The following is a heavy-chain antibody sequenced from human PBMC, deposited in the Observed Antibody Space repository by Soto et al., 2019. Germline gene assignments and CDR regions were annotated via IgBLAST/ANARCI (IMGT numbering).Heavy chain of an antibody. Sequence: EVQLVESGGGLVQPGESLKLSCAASGFTFRGSAMHWVRQASGKGLEWVGRIRTKANSYATAYAASVQGRFTISRDDSKSTAYLQVNSLKTEDTAVYYCTGSLLAYCSGGKCHTDYYYYGMDVWGPGTAVTVSS. CDR2: IRTKANSYAT. J-gene: IGHJ6*02. CDR3: TGSLLAYCSGGKCHTDYYYYGMDV. CDR1: GFTFRGSA. D-gene: IGHD2-15*01. V-gene: IGHV3-73*02.